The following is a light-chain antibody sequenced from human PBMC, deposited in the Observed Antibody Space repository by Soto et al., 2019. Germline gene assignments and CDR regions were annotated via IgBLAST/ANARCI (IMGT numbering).Light chain of an antibody. CDR3: QQYNNWPRT. Sequence: ETVMTQSPATLSVSPGERATLSCRASQSVSSSLAWYQQKPGQAPRLLIYSASTRATGVPARFSGSGSGTEFTLTISSLQSEDFAVYYCQQYNNWPRTFGQGTKVDIK. CDR2: SAS. CDR1: QSVSSS. J-gene: IGKJ1*01. V-gene: IGKV3-15*01.